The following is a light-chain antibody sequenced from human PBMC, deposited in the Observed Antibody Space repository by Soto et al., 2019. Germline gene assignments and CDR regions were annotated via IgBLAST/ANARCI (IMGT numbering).Light chain of an antibody. CDR1: QDIGTL. Sequence: DIQMTQSPSTLSASVGDRVTITCRASQDIGTLLAWYQQKPEKAPKVLIYRASHLESGVPSRFSASGSGTEFSLTINSLQADDFATYYCQQYHIYSWTFGQGTKVDIK. CDR3: QQYHIYSWT. V-gene: IGKV1-5*03. CDR2: RAS. J-gene: IGKJ1*01.